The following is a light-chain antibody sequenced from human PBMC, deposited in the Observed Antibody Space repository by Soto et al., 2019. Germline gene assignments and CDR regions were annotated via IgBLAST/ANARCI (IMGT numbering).Light chain of an antibody. CDR2: KAS. CDR3: QQYNSYWT. J-gene: IGKJ1*01. V-gene: IGKV1-5*03. CDR1: QSISSR. Sequence: DIQMTQSPSTLSASVGDRVTITCRASQSISSRSAWYQQKPGKAPKLLIYKASSLESGVPSRFSGSGSGTKFTLTISSLQPDDSATYYCQQYNSYWTFGQGTKVDIK.